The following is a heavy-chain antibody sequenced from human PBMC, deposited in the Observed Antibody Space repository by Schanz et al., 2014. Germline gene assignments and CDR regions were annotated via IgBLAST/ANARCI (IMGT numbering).Heavy chain of an antibody. V-gene: IGHV1-2*06. Sequence: QVHLVQSESELKNPGASVKVSCKTSGYSFSTYAMNWVRQAPGQGLEWMGRINPNTGGTNFAQKFQGRVTMTRDTSITTAYMDLSGLTSDDTAVYYCAREKGHGYSGLSWGQGTLLAVSS. CDR3: AREKGHGYSGLS. D-gene: IGHD5-12*01. J-gene: IGHJ5*02. CDR1: GYSFSTYA. CDR2: INPNTGGT.